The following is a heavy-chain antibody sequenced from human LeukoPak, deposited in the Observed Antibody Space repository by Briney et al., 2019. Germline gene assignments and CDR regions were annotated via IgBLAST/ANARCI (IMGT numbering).Heavy chain of an antibody. Sequence: SETLSLTCTVSGGSINTGGNYWSWIRQHPGKGLEWIGDVYYYRGSTHYTPSLKSRLTISIDTSKNQFSLRLSSVTAADTAVYYCARDGYKNYYYYGMDVWGQGTTVTVSS. D-gene: IGHD5-24*01. CDR3: ARDGYKNYYYYGMDV. CDR2: VYYYRGST. J-gene: IGHJ6*02. CDR1: GGSINTGGNY. V-gene: IGHV4-31*03.